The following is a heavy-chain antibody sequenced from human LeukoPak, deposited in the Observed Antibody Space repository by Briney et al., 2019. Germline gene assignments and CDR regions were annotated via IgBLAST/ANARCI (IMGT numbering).Heavy chain of an antibody. Sequence: PGGSLRLSCAASGFTFNYYNMNWVRQAPGKALEWVSSITSSGAYIFYADSVRGRFTISRDNAKNSLYLQMNSLRAEDTAVYYCARDRYSSGWYPLYYYYYYMDVWGKGTTVTISS. J-gene: IGHJ6*03. CDR1: GFTFNYYN. CDR3: ARDRYSSGWYPLYYYYYYMDV. CDR2: ITSSGAYI. D-gene: IGHD6-19*01. V-gene: IGHV3-21*01.